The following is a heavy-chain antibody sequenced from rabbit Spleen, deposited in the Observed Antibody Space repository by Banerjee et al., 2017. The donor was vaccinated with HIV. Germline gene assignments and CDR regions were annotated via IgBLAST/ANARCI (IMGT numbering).Heavy chain of an antibody. V-gene: IGHV1S45*01. Sequence: QEQLVESGGGLVMPGASLTLSCTASGFTLSSYWMCWVRQAPGKGLEWISCIAAGSYGNTYYASWAKGRFTISKTSSTTVTLQMTSLTAADTATYFCVGGIDRYTLKLWGPGTLVTVS. J-gene: IGHJ4*01. CDR3: VGGIDRYTLKL. CDR1: GFTLSSYW. D-gene: IGHD8-1*01. CDR2: IAAGSYGNT.